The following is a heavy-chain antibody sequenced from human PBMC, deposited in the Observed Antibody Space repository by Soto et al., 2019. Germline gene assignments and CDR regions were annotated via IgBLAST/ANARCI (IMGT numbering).Heavy chain of an antibody. CDR1: GFTFSSYA. D-gene: IGHD3-10*01. CDR2: ISGSGGGT. J-gene: IGHJ6*02. V-gene: IGHV3-23*01. Sequence: GGSLRLSCAASGFTFSSYAMTWVRQAPGKGLEWVSGISGSGGGTYYADSVKGRFTISRDNSKNTLYLQMNSLRAEDTAVYYCANLDAGSGRYGMDVWGQGTTVTVSS. CDR3: ANLDAGSGRYGMDV.